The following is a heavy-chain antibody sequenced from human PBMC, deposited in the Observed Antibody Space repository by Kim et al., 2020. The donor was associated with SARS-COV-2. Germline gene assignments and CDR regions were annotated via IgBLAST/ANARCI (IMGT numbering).Heavy chain of an antibody. CDR3: ARGRVGVVPAPVLGLGPFYEYFILDV. CDR2: ITDSGSP. Sequence: SETLSLTCAVYGGSFSGHSWSWVRQPPGQGLEWIGEITDSGSPKYNPSLKRRLTISLDVSKNQFSLKLTSVTAADTGLYYCARGRVGVVPAPVLGLGPFYEYFILDVWGHGTTVTVSS. D-gene: IGHD2-2*01. CDR1: GGSFSGHS. J-gene: IGHJ6*02. V-gene: IGHV4-34*01.